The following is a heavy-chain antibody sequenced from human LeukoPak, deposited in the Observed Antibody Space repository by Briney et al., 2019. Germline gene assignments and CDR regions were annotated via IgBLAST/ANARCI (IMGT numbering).Heavy chain of an antibody. CDR3: AKDQACQSGYGGILPYYFDN. J-gene: IGHJ4*02. CDR2: ISGSDVST. CDR1: GFTFSNYA. D-gene: IGHD4-23*01. V-gene: IGHV3-23*01. Sequence: GGSLRLSCAASGFTFSNYAMSWVCQAPGKGLEWVSGISGSDVSTYYADSVKGRFTISRDNSKNTLFLQMNSLRTEDTAVYYCAKDQACQSGYGGILPYYFDNWGQGTLVTVSS.